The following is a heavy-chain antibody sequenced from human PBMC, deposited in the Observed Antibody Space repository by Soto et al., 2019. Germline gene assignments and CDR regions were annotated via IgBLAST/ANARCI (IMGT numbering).Heavy chain of an antibody. J-gene: IGHJ6*02. V-gene: IGHV3-30*03. Sequence: PGVSLRLSCAASGFTFSSYGMHWVRQAPGKGLEWVAVISYDGSNKYYADSVKGRFTISRDNSKNTLYLQMNSLRADDTAVYYCETDLLMAIAASMDGWGQGTTVTV. CDR1: GFTFSSYG. CDR3: ETDLLMAIAASMDG. CDR2: ISYDGSNK. D-gene: IGHD6-25*01.